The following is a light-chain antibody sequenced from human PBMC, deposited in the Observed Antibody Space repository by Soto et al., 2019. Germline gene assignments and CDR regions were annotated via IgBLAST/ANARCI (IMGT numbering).Light chain of an antibody. V-gene: IGKV1-5*01. CDR3: QQYNSPPYT. J-gene: IGKJ2*01. Sequence: DIQMTQSPSTLSASVGDRVTITCRASQSISSWLVWYQQKPGKAPKLLIYDASSLESGVPSRFSGSGSGTEFTLTISSLQPDDFATYYCQQYNSPPYTFGQGTKLEIK. CDR1: QSISSW. CDR2: DAS.